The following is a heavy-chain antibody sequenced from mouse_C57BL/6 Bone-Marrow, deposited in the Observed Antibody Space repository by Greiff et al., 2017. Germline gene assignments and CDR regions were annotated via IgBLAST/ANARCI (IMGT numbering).Heavy chain of an antibody. J-gene: IGHJ4*01. CDR2: LAPSDLST. V-gene: IGHV1-69*01. CDR1: GYTFPSYW. Sequence: IQLQQSVADLLMPGASVKLSCTSSGYTFPSYWLHFVQPSPFPVLEWIVSLAPSDLSTHYTPKFNGKSTLTVDKSSSTAYMQLSSLTSEDSAVYYCGGGGYYAMDYWGQGTSVTVSS. CDR3: GGGGYYAMDY.